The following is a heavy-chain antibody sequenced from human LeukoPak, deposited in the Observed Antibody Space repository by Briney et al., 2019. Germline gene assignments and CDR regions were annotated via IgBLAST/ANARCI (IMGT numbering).Heavy chain of an antibody. D-gene: IGHD3-3*01. J-gene: IGHJ6*03. V-gene: IGHV1-8*01. CDR3: ARGYRSVTIFGVVPYYYYMDV. Sequence: ASVKASCKASGYTFTSYDINWVRQATGQGLEWMGWMNPNSGNTGYAQKFQGRVTMTRNTSISTAYMELSSLRSEDTAVYYCARGYRSVTIFGVVPYYYYMDVWGKGTTVTVSS. CDR1: GYTFTSYD. CDR2: MNPNSGNT.